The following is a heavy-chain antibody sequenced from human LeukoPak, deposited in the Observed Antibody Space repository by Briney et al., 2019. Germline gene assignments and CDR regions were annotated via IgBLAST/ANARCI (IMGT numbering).Heavy chain of an antibody. J-gene: IGHJ5*02. CDR2: IYTSGST. CDR3: ARGHCSSTSCYDGNWFDP. D-gene: IGHD2-2*01. Sequence: SETLSLTCTVSGGSISSYYWSWIREPAGKGLEWIGCIYTSGSTNYNPSLKSRVTMPVDTSKNQFALKLSSVTAADTAVYYCARGHCSSTSCYDGNWFDPWGQGTLVTVSS. V-gene: IGHV4-4*07. CDR1: GGSISSYY.